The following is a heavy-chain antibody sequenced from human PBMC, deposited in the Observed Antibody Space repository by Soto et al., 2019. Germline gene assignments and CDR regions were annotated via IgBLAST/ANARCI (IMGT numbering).Heavy chain of an antibody. Sequence: GGSLRLSCAASGFTFSSYGMHWVRQAPGKGLEWVAVISYDGSNKYYADSVKGRFTISRDNSKNTLYLQMNSLRAEDTAVYYCAKEGEARFITMIVVAIDYYFDYWGQGTLVTVSS. J-gene: IGHJ4*02. CDR1: GFTFSSYG. V-gene: IGHV3-30*18. CDR3: AKEGEARFITMIVVAIDYYFDY. CDR2: ISYDGSNK. D-gene: IGHD3-22*01.